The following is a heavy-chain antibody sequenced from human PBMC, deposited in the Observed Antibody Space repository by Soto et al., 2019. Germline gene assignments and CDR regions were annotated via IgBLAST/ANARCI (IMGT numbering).Heavy chain of an antibody. V-gene: IGHV3-15*01. CDR1: GFTFSNAW. CDR3: TTGYCTNGVCYWGYFDY. D-gene: IGHD2-8*01. J-gene: IGHJ4*02. Sequence: EVQLVESGGGLVKPGGSLRLSCAASGFTFSNAWMSWVRQAPGKGLEWVGRIKSKTDGGTTDYAAPVKGRFTISRDDSKNTLYLQMNSLKTEDTAVYYCTTGYCTNGVCYWGYFDYWGQGTLVTVSS. CDR2: IKSKTDGGTT.